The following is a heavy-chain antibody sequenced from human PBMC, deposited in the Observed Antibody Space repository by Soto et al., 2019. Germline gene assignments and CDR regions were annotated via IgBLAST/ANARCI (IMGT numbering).Heavy chain of an antibody. CDR3: AHRIAFYSSSPNWFDP. D-gene: IGHD6-13*01. J-gene: IGHJ5*02. Sequence: SGPTLVKPTQTLTLTCTFSGFSLSTSGVGVGWIRQPPGKALEWLALIYWNDDKRYSPSLKSRLTITKDTSKNQVVLTMTNMDPVDTATYYCAHRIAFYSSSPNWFDPWGQGTLVTVSS. V-gene: IGHV2-5*01. CDR2: IYWNDDK. CDR1: GFSLSTSGVG.